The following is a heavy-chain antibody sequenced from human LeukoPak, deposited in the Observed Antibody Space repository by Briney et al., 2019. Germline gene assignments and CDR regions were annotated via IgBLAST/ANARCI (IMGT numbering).Heavy chain of an antibody. CDR1: GFTFSIYA. J-gene: IGHJ4*02. CDR2: IIGGAGST. D-gene: IGHD2-2*01. CDR3: AHGAMYQLDY. V-gene: IGHV3-23*01. Sequence: GGSLRLSCAASGFTFSIYAMSWVRQAPGKGLEWVSGIIGGAGSTYYADSVKGRFTISGDNSKNTLFLQMNSLRAEDTAVYYCAHGAMYQLDYWGQGTLVTVSS.